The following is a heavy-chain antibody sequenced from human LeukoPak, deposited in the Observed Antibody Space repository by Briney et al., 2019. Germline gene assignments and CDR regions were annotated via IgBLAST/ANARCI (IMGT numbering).Heavy chain of an antibody. Sequence: PGRSLRLSCAASGFTFSSYGMPWVRQAPGKGLEWVAVISYDGSNKYYADSVKGRFTISRDNSKNTLYLQMNSLRAEDTAVYYCAKDRNSGSLSLSAEYFQHWGQGTLVTVSS. D-gene: IGHD1-26*01. CDR1: GFTFSSYG. CDR2: ISYDGSNK. J-gene: IGHJ1*01. V-gene: IGHV3-30*18. CDR3: AKDRNSGSLSLSAEYFQH.